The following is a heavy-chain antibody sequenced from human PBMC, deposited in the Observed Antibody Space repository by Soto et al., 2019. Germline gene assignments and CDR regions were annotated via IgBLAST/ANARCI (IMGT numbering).Heavy chain of an antibody. CDR1: GFTFSNAW. V-gene: IGHV3-15*01. Sequence: PGGALRLSCAASGFTFSNAWMSWVRQAPGKGLEWVGRIKSKTDGGTTDYAAPVKGRFTTSRDDSKNTLYLQMNSLKTEDTAVYYCTTVGIAVAGTPADAFDIWGQGTMVTVSS. D-gene: IGHD6-19*01. CDR3: TTVGIAVAGTPADAFDI. J-gene: IGHJ3*02. CDR2: IKSKTDGGTT.